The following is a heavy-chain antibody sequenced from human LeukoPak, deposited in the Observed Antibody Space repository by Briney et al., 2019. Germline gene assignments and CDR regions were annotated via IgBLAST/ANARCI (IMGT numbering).Heavy chain of an antibody. V-gene: IGHV3-23*01. CDR1: GFTFSSYA. CDR3: AKRSTAMVLIAYYYMDV. Sequence: GSLRLSCAASGFTFSSYAMSWVRPAPGKGLEWVSAISGSGGSTYYADSVKGRFTISRDNSKNTLYLQMNSLRAEDTAVYYCAKRSTAMVLIAYYYMDVWGKGTTVTVSS. J-gene: IGHJ6*03. CDR2: ISGSGGST. D-gene: IGHD5-18*01.